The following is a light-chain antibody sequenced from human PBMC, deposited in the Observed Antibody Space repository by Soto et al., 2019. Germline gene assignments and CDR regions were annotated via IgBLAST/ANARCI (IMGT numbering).Light chain of an antibody. J-gene: IGLJ1*01. CDR1: SSDVGGYIF. Sequence: QSALTQPPSASGSPGQSVTISCTGTSSDVGGYIFVSCYQHHPVKSPKLIFYEVYKRPSGFPDRFSGSKFGNTAALFVSGLQAEDEADYYCSSYVGTNSYVFGTGTKVTVL. CDR3: SSYVGTNSYV. V-gene: IGLV2-8*01. CDR2: EVY.